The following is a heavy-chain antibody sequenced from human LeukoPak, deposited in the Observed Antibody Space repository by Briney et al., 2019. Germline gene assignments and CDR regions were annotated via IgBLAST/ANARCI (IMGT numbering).Heavy chain of an antibody. CDR2: ISFDAQNK. J-gene: IGHJ4*02. D-gene: IGHD2-15*01. CDR3: ARAGRILDYFDY. V-gene: IGHV3-30*03. Sequence: GGSLRLSCAASGFTVSSNYMSWVRQAPGKGLEWVAVISFDAQNKYYIDSVKGRFTISRDNSKNTLYLEMSSLRPEDTAVYYCARAGRILDYFDYWGQGTLVTVSS. CDR1: GFTVSSNY.